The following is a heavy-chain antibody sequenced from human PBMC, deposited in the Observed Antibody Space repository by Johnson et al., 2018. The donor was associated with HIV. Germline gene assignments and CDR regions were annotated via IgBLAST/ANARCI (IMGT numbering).Heavy chain of an antibody. Sequence: QVQLVESGGGLVKPGGSLRLSCAASGFTFNDHYMSWIRQAPGKGLEWVSYISSSGGSTYYADSVKGRFTISRDNSKTTLYLQMNSLRAEDTAVYYCARASNSGYDQAFDIWGQGTMVTVSS. D-gene: IGHD5-12*01. CDR2: ISSSGGST. CDR1: GFTFNDHY. J-gene: IGHJ3*02. CDR3: ARASNSGYDQAFDI. V-gene: IGHV3-11*01.